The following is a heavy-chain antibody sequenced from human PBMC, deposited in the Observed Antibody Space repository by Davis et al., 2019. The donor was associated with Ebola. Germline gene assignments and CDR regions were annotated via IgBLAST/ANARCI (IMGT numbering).Heavy chain of an antibody. CDR3: ARDNGIGGARGYFDY. CDR2: ISWNSGSI. V-gene: IGHV3-9*01. Sequence: SLKISCAASGFTFDDYAMHWVRQAPGKGLEWVSGISWNSGSIGHADSVKGRFTISRDNGKNTLYQQMNSLRAEDTAVYYCARDNGIGGARGYFDYWGQGTLVTVSS. CDR1: GFTFDDYA. D-gene: IGHD1-26*01. J-gene: IGHJ4*02.